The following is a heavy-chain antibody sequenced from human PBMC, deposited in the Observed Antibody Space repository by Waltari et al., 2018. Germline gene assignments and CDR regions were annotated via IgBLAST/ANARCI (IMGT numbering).Heavy chain of an antibody. CDR2: VIPILGIA. CDR3: ARRLGYGGNSGYFQH. CDR1: GGSFSSYA. J-gene: IGHJ1*01. V-gene: IGHV1-69*10. D-gene: IGHD2-21*02. Sequence: QVQLAQAGAEVKKPGSSVKVSGQDSGGSFSSYAIGWVREAPGPGLAWKVGVIPILGIANYAQKFQGRVTITADKSTSTAYMELSSLRSEDTAVYYCARRLGYGGNSGYFQHWGQGTLVTVSS.